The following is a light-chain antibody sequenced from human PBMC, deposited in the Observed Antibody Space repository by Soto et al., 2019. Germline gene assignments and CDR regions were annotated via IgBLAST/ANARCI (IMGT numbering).Light chain of an antibody. CDR2: DVR. Sequence: QSALTQPASVSDSPGQSITISCTGTSSDVGGYNYVSWYQQHPGKVPKPIIYDVRNRPSGVSNRFSGSKSGNTASLTISGLQAEDEADYYCSSYTSSSTLVFGGGTKLTVL. V-gene: IGLV2-14*03. CDR3: SSYTSSSTLV. J-gene: IGLJ2*01. CDR1: SSDVGGYNY.